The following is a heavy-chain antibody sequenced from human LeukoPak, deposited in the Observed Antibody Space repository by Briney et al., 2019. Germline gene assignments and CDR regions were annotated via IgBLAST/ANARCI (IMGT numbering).Heavy chain of an antibody. CDR1: GYTFTGYY. CDR2: INPNSGGT. Sequence: AASVKVSCKASGYTFTGYYMHWVRQAPGQGLEWMGWINPNSGGTNYAQKFQGRVTMTRDTSISTAYMELSSLRSEDTAVYYCAREGGSIDWFDPWGQGTLVTVSS. J-gene: IGHJ5*02. V-gene: IGHV1-2*02. CDR3: AREGGSIDWFDP. D-gene: IGHD3-16*01.